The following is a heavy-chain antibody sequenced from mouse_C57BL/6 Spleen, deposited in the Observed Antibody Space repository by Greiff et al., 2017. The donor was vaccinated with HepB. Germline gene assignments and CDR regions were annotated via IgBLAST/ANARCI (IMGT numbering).Heavy chain of an antibody. J-gene: IGHJ4*01. CDR2: ISSGSSTI. CDR1: GFTFSDYG. CDR3: ARAFINLWDY. V-gene: IGHV5-17*01. Sequence: EVNVVESGGGLVKPGGSLKLSCAASGFTFSDYGMHWVRQAPEKGLEWVAYISSGSSTIYYADTVKGRFTISRDNAKNTLFLQMTSLRSEDTAMYYGARAFINLWDYWGQGTSVTVSS. D-gene: IGHD1-1*01.